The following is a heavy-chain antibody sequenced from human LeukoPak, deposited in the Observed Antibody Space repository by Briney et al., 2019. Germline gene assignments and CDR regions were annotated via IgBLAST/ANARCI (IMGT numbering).Heavy chain of an antibody. CDR2: IKQDGTEK. V-gene: IGHV3-7*01. Sequence: GGSLRLSCAASGFTFSSYWMTWVRQAPGKGLEWVANIKQDGTEKYYVGSVKGRITISRDNAKNSLYLQMNSLRAEDTAVYYCAREYSSSWYYRGFYFDYWGQGTLVTVSS. CDR3: AREYSSSWYYRGFYFDY. J-gene: IGHJ4*02. CDR1: GFTFSSYW. D-gene: IGHD6-13*01.